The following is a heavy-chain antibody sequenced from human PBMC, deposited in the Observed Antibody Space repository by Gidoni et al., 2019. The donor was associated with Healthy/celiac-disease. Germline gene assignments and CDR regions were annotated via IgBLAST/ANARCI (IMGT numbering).Heavy chain of an antibody. J-gene: IGHJ6*02. CDR2: IWYDGSNK. V-gene: IGHV3-33*01. D-gene: IGHD6-6*01. CDR3: ARESGEYSSSDYYYGMDV. CDR1: VFTFSSYG. Sequence: QVQLVESGGGVVQPGRSLRLSCAASVFTFSSYGMHWVRQAPGKGLEWVAVIWYDGSNKYYADSVKGRFTISRDNSKNTLYLQMNSLRAEDTAVYYCARESGEYSSSDYYYGMDVWGQGTTVTVSS.